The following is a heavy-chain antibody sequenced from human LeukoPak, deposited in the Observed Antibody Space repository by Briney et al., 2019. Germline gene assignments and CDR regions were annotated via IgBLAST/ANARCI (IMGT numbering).Heavy chain of an antibody. D-gene: IGHD5-12*01. CDR2: INPNSGGT. CDR3: ARDTADIVATKFDY. CDR1: GYTFTGYY. V-gene: IGHV1-2*02. J-gene: IGHJ4*02. Sequence: ASVKVSCKASGYTFTGYYMHWVRQAPGQGLEWMGWINPNSGGTNYAQKFQGRVTMTRDTSISTAYMELSRLRSDDTAVYYCARDTADIVATKFDYWGQGTLVTVSS.